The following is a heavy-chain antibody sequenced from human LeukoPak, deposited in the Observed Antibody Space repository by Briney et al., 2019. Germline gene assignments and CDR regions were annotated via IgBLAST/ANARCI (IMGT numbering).Heavy chain of an antibody. CDR2: IHYSKMT. D-gene: IGHD1-26*01. CDR3: ARAVGTTTGLFDY. J-gene: IGHJ4*02. CDR1: GYSISSGFY. Sequence: SETLSLTCTVSGYSISSGFYWGWIRQSPGKGLDWIGSIHYSKMTFYNPSLKSRVTMSLDTSKNRFSLNLSSVTSADTAVYYCARAVGTTTGLFDYWGQGALVTVSS. V-gene: IGHV4-38-2*02.